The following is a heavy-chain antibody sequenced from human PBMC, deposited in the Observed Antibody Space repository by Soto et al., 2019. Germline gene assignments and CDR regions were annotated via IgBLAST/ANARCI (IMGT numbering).Heavy chain of an antibody. CDR2: MNPNSGNT. Sequence: GASVKVSCKASGYTFTSYDINWVRQATGQGLEWMGWMNPNSGNTGYAQKFQGRVTMTRNTSISTAYMELSSLRSEDAAVYYCARALHYYDSSGYPTDFDYWGQGTLVTVSS. CDR3: ARALHYYDSSGYPTDFDY. V-gene: IGHV1-8*01. J-gene: IGHJ4*02. CDR1: GYTFTSYD. D-gene: IGHD3-22*01.